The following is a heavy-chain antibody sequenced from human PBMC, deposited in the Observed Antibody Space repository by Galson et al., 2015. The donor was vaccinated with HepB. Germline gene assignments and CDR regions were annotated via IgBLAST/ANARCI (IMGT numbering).Heavy chain of an antibody. V-gene: IGHV4-38-2*02. CDR2: IYHSGTT. J-gene: IGHJ4*02. CDR1: GYSISSGYY. CDR3: ARGLEVCTSCYDY. D-gene: IGHD2-2*01. Sequence: LSLTCTVSGYSISSGYYWGWIRQAPGKGLEWIGSIYHSGTTYYIPSLKSRVTISVDTSKNHFSLKLSSVTAADTAVYYCARGLEVCTSCYDYWGQGTLVTVSS.